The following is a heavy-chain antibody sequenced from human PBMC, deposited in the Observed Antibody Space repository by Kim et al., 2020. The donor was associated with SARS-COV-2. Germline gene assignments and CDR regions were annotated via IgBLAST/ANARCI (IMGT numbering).Heavy chain of an antibody. CDR3: ARQGGVDYYDSRGHFDL. J-gene: IGHJ2*01. V-gene: IGHV4-39*01. D-gene: IGHD3-22*01. CDR2: LYSSGNS. Sequence: SETLSLTCTVSGGSISSSSSYWGWIRQTPGKGLEWIGTLYSSGNSYYNPSLKSRLIISVDTSNNQFSLRLSSVTAADTAVYYCARQGGVDYYDSRGHFDLWGRGTLVTVSS. CDR1: GGSISSSSSY.